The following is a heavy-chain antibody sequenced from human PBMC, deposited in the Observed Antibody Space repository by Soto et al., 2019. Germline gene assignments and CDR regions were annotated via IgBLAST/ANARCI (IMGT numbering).Heavy chain of an antibody. D-gene: IGHD3-16*01. CDR3: AWGAYYYYMDV. CDR2: VYHSGST. Sequence: SETLSLTCAVYGGYINSSYWWSWVRQPPGKGLEWIGEVYHSGSTNYNPSLKSRVTISLDKSKNQFSLRLSSVTAADTAVYYCAWGAYYYYMDVWGKGTTVTVSS. CDR1: GGYINSSYW. V-gene: IGHV4-4*02. J-gene: IGHJ6*03.